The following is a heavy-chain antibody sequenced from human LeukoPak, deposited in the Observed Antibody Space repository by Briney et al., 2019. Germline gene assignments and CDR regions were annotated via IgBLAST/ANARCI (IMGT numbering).Heavy chain of an antibody. CDR1: GFTLSSYW. V-gene: IGHV3-74*01. CDR2: INSDGSST. CDR3: AKELRHYYDSSGYYNDAFDI. J-gene: IGHJ3*02. D-gene: IGHD3-22*01. Sequence: PGGSLRLSCAASGFTLSSYWMHWVRQAPGKGLVWVSRINSDGSSTSYADSVKGRFTISRDNSKNTLYLQMNSLRAEDTAVYYCAKELRHYYDSSGYYNDAFDIWGQGTMVTVSS.